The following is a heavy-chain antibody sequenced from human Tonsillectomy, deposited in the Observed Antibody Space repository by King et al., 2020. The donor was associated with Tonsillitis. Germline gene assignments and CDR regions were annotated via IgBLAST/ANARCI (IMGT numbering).Heavy chain of an antibody. Sequence: VQLVESGGGWVQPGGSLRLSCAASGFTFSSYAMSWVRQAHGKWLDWVSAISGSGGITSSAESVKGRFTISRDNSKNTLYLQMNSLRAEDTAVYYCAKTTRLEDYYYGMDVWGQGTTVTVSS. CDR1: GFTFSSYA. CDR2: ISGSGGIT. J-gene: IGHJ6*02. CDR3: AKTTRLEDYYYGMDV. D-gene: IGHD1-1*01. V-gene: IGHV3-23*04.